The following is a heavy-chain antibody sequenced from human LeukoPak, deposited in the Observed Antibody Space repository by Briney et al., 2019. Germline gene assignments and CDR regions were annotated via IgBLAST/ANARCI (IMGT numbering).Heavy chain of an antibody. Sequence: PSETLSLTCTVSGGSISSSSYYWGWIRQPPGKGLEWIGSIYYSGSTYYNPSLKSRVTISVDTSKNQFSLKLSSVTAADTAVYYCARGYFYYFDYWGQGTLVTVSS. CDR3: ARGYFYYFDY. V-gene: IGHV4-39*07. J-gene: IGHJ4*02. CDR2: IYYSGST. D-gene: IGHD2/OR15-2a*01. CDR1: GGSISSSSYY.